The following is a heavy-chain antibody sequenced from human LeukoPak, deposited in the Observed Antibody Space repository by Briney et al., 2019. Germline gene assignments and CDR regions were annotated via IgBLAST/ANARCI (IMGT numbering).Heavy chain of an antibody. CDR3: ASGSAGRDGYNTRY. V-gene: IGHV4-30-2*01. J-gene: IGHJ4*02. D-gene: IGHD5-24*01. Sequence: PSQTLSLTCAVSGGSISSGGYSWSWIRQPPGKGLEWIGYIYHSGSTYYNPSLKSRVTISVDRSKNQFSLKLSSVTAADTAVYYCASGSAGRDGYNTRYWGQGTLVTVSS. CDR1: GGSISSGGYS. CDR2: IYHSGST.